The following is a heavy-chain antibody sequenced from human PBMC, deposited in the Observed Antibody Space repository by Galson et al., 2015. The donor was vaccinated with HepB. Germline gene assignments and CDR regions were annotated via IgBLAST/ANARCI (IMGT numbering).Heavy chain of an antibody. V-gene: IGHV3-7*01. CDR2: IKQDGSEK. Sequence: SLRLSCAASGFTFSSYWMSWVRQAPGKGLEGVANIKQDGSEKYYVDSVKGRFTISRDNAKNSLYLQMNSLRAEDTAVYYCARGGSSGWYGDFDYWGQGTLVTVSS. J-gene: IGHJ4*02. CDR1: GFTFSSYW. D-gene: IGHD6-19*01. CDR3: ARGGSSGWYGDFDY.